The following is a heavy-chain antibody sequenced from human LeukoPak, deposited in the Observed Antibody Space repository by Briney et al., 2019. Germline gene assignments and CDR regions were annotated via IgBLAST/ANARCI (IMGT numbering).Heavy chain of an antibody. CDR3: AARKVRGVWFYLDY. J-gene: IGHJ4*02. CDR2: IYDDNT. D-gene: IGHD3-10*01. Sequence: GGSLRLSCAASGFTFSIYAMSWVRQAPGKGLEWVSTIYDDNTYYADSVKGRFAISTDNSKNTLYLQMNSLRVEDTAVYFCAARKVRGVWFYLDYWGQGTLVTVSS. V-gene: IGHV3-23*01. CDR1: GFTFSIYA.